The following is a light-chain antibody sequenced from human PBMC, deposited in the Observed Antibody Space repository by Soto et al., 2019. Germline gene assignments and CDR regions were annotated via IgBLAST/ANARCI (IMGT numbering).Light chain of an antibody. CDR3: QQTYRTPWT. CDR1: HDITNY. V-gene: IGKV1-27*01. CDR2: AAS. J-gene: IGKJ1*01. Sequence: DIQMTQSPSSLSASVGDRVTITCRASHDITNYLAWYQQKPGKVPKLLIYAASTLQSGVPSRFSGSGSGTDFTLTISSLQPEDAATYYCQQTYRTPWTFGQGTRVEIK.